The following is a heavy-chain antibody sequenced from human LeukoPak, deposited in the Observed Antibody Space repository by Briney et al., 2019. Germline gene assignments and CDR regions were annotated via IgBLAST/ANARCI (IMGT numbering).Heavy chain of an antibody. Sequence: PGGSLRLSCAASGFTFSSYGMHWVRRAPGKGLEWVAVISYDGSNKYYADSVKGRFTISRDNSKNTLYLQMNSLRAEDTAVYYCATLVVTFDYWGQGTLVTVSS. J-gene: IGHJ4*02. CDR3: ATLVVTFDY. D-gene: IGHD3-22*01. CDR1: GFTFSSYG. CDR2: ISYDGSNK. V-gene: IGHV3-30*03.